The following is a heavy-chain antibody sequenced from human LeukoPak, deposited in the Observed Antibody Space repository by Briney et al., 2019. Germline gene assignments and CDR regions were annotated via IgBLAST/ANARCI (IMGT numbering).Heavy chain of an antibody. Sequence: PETLSLTCTVSGGSISSYYWSWIRQPPGKGLEWIGYIYYSGSTNYNPSLKSRVTISVDTSKNQFSLKLSSVTAADTAVYYCARGRRAWLDFDYWGQGTLVTVSS. CDR2: IYYSGST. V-gene: IGHV4-59*01. CDR1: GGSISSYY. CDR3: ARGRRAWLDFDY. J-gene: IGHJ4*02. D-gene: IGHD6-19*01.